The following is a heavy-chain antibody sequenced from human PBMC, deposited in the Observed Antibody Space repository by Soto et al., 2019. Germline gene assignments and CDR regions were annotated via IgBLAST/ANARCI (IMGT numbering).Heavy chain of an antibody. CDR2: IIPSFGTA. CDR1: GGTFSSYG. CDR3: AKEGVDVVVVAASIYCNYGMDV. D-gene: IGHD2-2*01. J-gene: IGHJ6*02. V-gene: IGHV1-69*13. Sequence: GASVKVSCKASGGTFSSYGISWVRQAPGQGLEWMGGIIPSFGTAKYAQKFQGRVTITADESTSTAYMELSSLRSEDTAVYYCAKEGVDVVVVAASIYCNYGMDVWGQGTTVTVSS.